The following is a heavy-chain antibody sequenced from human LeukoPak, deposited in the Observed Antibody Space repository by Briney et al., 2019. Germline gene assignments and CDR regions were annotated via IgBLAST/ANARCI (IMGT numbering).Heavy chain of an antibody. CDR1: GFYLRKFE. D-gene: IGHD1-26*01. V-gene: IGHV3-23*01. J-gene: IGHJ4*02. CDR3: VKQRGIYLDFDY. CDR2: ISSSGATK. Sequence: GGSLTLSCAASGFYLRKFEIHWVRQAPGKGLEWISYISSSGATKLYADSVKGRFTISRDNSENTLSLQTDSLRAEDTAVYYCVKQRGIYLDFDYWGQGTLVTISS.